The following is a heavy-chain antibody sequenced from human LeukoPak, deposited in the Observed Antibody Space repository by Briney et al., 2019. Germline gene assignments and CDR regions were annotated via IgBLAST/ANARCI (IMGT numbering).Heavy chain of an antibody. CDR1: GFTFTTYG. CDR2: IASNGGSE. Sequence: GGSLRLSCAASGFTFTTYGLHWVRQAPGKGLEWVAAIASNGGSEYYADSVKGRFTISRDNSRNTLFLQMNSLRPDDTAVYYCAKRGHYSINWYHYFDYWGQGTLVTVSS. CDR3: AKRGHYSINWYHYFDY. V-gene: IGHV3-30*18. J-gene: IGHJ4*02. D-gene: IGHD6-13*01.